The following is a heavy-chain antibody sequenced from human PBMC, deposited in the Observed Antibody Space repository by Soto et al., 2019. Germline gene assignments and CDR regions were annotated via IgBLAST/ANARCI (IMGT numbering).Heavy chain of an antibody. J-gene: IGHJ4*02. D-gene: IGHD3-22*01. V-gene: IGHV3-15*07. CDR2: IKSKTDGGTT. CDR1: GFTFSNAW. CDR3: TTDPVTMIVVVPSSG. Sequence: LACAASGFTFSNAWMNWVRQAPGKGLEWVGRIKSKTDGGTTDYAAPVKGRFTISRDDSKNTLYLQMNSLKTEDTAVYYCTTDPVTMIVVVPSSGWGQGTLVTVSS.